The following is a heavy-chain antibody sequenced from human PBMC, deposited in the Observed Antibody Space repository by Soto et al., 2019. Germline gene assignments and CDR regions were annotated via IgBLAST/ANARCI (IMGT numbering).Heavy chain of an antibody. V-gene: IGHV4-34*01. J-gene: IGHJ6*02. CDR1: GGSFSGYY. CDR3: ARGGGYSYGYKHYYYGMDV. CDR2: INHSGST. Sequence: SETLSLTCAVYGGSFSGYYWSWIRQPPGKGPEWIGEINHSGSTNYNPSLKSRVTISVDTSKNQSSLKLSSVTAADTAVYYCARGGGYSYGYKHYYYGMDVWGQGTTVTVSS. D-gene: IGHD5-18*01.